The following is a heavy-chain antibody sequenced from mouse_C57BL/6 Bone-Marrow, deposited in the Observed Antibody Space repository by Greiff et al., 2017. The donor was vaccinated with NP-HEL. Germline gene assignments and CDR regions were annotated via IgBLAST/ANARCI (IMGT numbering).Heavy chain of an antibody. CDR1: GIDFSRYW. CDR2: INPDSSTI. Sequence: VQLQQSGGGLVQPGGSLKLSCAASGIDFSRYWMSWVRRAPGKGLEWIGEINPDSSTINYAPSLKDKFIISRDNAKNTLYLQMSKVRSEDTALYYCARSSYDYDWFAYWGQGTLVTVSA. V-gene: IGHV4-1*01. CDR3: ARSSYDYDWFAY. D-gene: IGHD2-4*01. J-gene: IGHJ3*01.